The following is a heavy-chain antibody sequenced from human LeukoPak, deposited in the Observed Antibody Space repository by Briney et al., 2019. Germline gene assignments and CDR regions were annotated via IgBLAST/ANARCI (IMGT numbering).Heavy chain of an antibody. CDR2: ISWNSGSI. CDR1: GFTFSSYA. J-gene: IGHJ3*02. CDR3: AKANQGYSSGSGAFDI. Sequence: GGSLRLSCAASGFTFSSYAMSWVRQAPGKGLEWVSGISWNSGSIGYADSVKGRFTISRDNAKNSLYLQMNSLRAEDTALYYCAKANQGYSSGSGAFDIWGQGTMVTVSS. D-gene: IGHD6-19*01. V-gene: IGHV3-9*01.